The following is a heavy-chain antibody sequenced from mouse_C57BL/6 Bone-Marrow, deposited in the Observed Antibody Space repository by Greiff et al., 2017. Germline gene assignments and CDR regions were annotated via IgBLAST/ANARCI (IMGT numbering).Heavy chain of an antibody. J-gene: IGHJ1*03. CDR1: GFTFSDAW. Sequence: EVKLVESGGGLVQPGGSMKLSCAASGFTFSDAWLDWVRQSPEKGLEWVAEIRNKANNHATYYAESVKGRFTISRDDSKSSVYLQMNSLRAEDTGIYYCTRPGNYGKDFDVWGTGTTVTVSS. CDR3: TRPGNYGKDFDV. CDR2: IRNKANNHAT. V-gene: IGHV6-6*01. D-gene: IGHD1-1*01.